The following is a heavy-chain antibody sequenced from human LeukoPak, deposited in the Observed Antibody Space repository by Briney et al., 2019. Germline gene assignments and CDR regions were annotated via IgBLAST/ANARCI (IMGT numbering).Heavy chain of an antibody. CDR1: GGSISSSSYY. D-gene: IGHD2-2*01. CDR3: ARLGDGNVCSSTSCKLLGYYYYYYMDV. J-gene: IGHJ6*03. CDR2: IYYSGST. Sequence: PSETLSLTCTVSGGSISSSSYYWGWIRQPPGTGLEWIGSIYYSGSTYYNPSLKSRVTISVDTSKNQFSLKLSSVTAADTAVYYCARLGDGNVCSSTSCKLLGYYYYYYMDVWGKGTTVTVSS. V-gene: IGHV4-39*01.